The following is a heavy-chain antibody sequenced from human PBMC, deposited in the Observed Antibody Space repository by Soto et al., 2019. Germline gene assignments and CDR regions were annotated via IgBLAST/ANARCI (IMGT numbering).Heavy chain of an antibody. CDR1: GFTFSSYG. V-gene: IGHV3-33*01. CDR3: ALPYGSGFTRISDYYYYGMDV. Sequence: QVQLVESGGGVVQPGRSLRLSCAASGFTFSSYGMHWVRQAPGKGLEWVAVIWYDGSNKYYADSVKGRFTISRDNSKNTLYLQMNSLRAEDTAVYYCALPYGSGFTRISDYYYYGMDVWGQGTTVTVSS. CDR2: IWYDGSNK. D-gene: IGHD3-10*01. J-gene: IGHJ6*02.